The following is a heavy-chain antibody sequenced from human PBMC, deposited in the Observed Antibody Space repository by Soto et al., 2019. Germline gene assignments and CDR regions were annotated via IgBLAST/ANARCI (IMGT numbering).Heavy chain of an antibody. J-gene: IGHJ4*02. CDR3: ARDYGDYVHYFDY. V-gene: IGHV4-59*08. CDR2: IYYSGIT. Sequence: SETLSLTCTVSGGSISSYYWSWIRQPPGKGLEWIGYIYYSGITNYNPSLKSRVTISVDTSKNQFSLKLSSVTAADTAVYYCARDYGDYVHYFDYWGQGTLVTVSS. D-gene: IGHD4-17*01. CDR1: GGSISSYY.